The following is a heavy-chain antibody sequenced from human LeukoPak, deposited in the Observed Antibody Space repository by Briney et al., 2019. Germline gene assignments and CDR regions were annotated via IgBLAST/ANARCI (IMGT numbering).Heavy chain of an antibody. J-gene: IGHJ4*02. CDR1: GFTFSDYW. CDR3: AKRAWPYYFDH. Sequence: GGSLRLSCAASGFTFSDYWMHWVRQAPGKGLVWVSRITSDGSDTLYADSVKGRFTISRDNAKNTLYLQMNGLSAEDTAVYYCAKRAWPYYFDHWGQGTLVTASS. CDR2: ITSDGSDT. V-gene: IGHV3-74*01.